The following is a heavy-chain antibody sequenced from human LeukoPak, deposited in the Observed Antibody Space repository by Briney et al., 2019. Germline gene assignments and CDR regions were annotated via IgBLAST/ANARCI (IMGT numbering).Heavy chain of an antibody. V-gene: IGHV3-66*02. D-gene: IGHD3-9*01. J-gene: IGHJ3*01. CDR2: SYSGGSA. CDR3: ARCSLTGTDAFDV. Sequence: GGSLRPSCAASGVPVSTYYMTWVRQAPGKGLEWVSVSYSGGSANYAESVKGRFTISRDDSKNTLYLQMSSLRVEDTAVYYCARCSLTGTDAFDVWGQGTMVTVSS. CDR1: GVPVSTYY.